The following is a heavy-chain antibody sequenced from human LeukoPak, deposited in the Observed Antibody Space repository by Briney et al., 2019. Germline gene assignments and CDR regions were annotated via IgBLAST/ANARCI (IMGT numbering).Heavy chain of an antibody. CDR1: CGSISCYY. V-gene: IGHV4-4*07. J-gene: IGHJ4*02. CDR2: IYTSWST. CDR3: ARDSNTFVRHFDY. Sequence: AEPLSLTCTVSCGSISCYYWTGLRKPAGRGLEWIGRIYTSWSTNYKPSLKSQVTISVDTSKNQSSLKLSSVAAADTAVYYCARDSNTFVRHFDYWGQGTLVTVSS. D-gene: IGHD2/OR15-2a*01.